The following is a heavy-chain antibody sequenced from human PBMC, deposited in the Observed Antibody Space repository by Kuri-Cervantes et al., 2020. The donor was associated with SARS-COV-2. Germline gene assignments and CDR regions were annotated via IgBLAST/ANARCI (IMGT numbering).Heavy chain of an antibody. D-gene: IGHD3-22*01. V-gene: IGHV1-69*06. Sequence: SVKVSCKASGGTFSSYAISWVRQAPGQGLEWMGGFIPIFGTANYAQKFQGRVTITADKSTSTAYMELSSLRSEDTAVYYCARDYYNDSSVYYYRFDYWGQGTLVTVSS. CDR2: FIPIFGTA. CDR3: ARDYYNDSSVYYYRFDY. CDR1: GGTFSSYA. J-gene: IGHJ4*02.